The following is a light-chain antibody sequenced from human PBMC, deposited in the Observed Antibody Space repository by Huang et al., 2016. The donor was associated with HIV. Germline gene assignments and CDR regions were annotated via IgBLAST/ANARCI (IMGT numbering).Light chain of an antibody. J-gene: IGKJ3*01. CDR1: QNVTTN. Sequence: EIVMTQSPVTLSVSPGERATLSCRASQNVTTNFAWYQQEPGQAPRLLIYGASTRATGNPGRFSGTGSGPDFTLAISSLQSEDFAFYYCQQYNNWPRTFGPGTKVDIK. V-gene: IGKV3-15*01. CDR2: GAS. CDR3: QQYNNWPRT.